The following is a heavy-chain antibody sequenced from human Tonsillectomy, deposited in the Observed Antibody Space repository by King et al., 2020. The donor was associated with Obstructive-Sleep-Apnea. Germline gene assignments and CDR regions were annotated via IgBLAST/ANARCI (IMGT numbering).Heavy chain of an antibody. CDR3: ARESRSSGWYVY. V-gene: IGHV1-8*01. J-gene: IGHJ4*02. CDR1: GYTFTSYD. CDR2: MNPNSDNK. Sequence: VQLVESGAEVKKPGASVKVSCKASGYTFTSYDINWVRQATGQGLEWMGWMNPNSDNKGYAQKFQGRVTMTRNTSISTAYMELSSLRSEDTAVYYCARESRSSGWYVYWGQGTLVTVSS. D-gene: IGHD6-19*01.